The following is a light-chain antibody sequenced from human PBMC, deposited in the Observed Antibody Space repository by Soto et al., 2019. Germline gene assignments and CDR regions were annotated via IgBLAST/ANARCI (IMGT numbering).Light chain of an antibody. CDR1: QGIASS. Sequence: DIHLTQSPSFLSASVGDRVTITCRASQGIASSLAWYQQKAGKAPKLLIYGASTLETGVPSRFSGSGPGTEFTLTISSLQPEDFGIYYCQQLNSYPLTFGGGTKVEIK. J-gene: IGKJ4*01. CDR2: GAS. V-gene: IGKV1-9*01. CDR3: QQLNSYPLT.